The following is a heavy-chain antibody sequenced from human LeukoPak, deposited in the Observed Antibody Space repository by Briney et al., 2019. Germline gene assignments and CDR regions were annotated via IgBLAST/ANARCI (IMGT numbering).Heavy chain of an antibody. Sequence: GGSLRLSCSASGFTFSSFAMYWVRQAPGKGLEYVSDISGDGGSTYYADSVKGRFTISRDNSKNTLYLQMRSLRVEDTAVYCCVKDFRGIPIDYWGQGTLVTVSS. CDR1: GFTFSSFA. CDR2: ISGDGGST. J-gene: IGHJ4*02. V-gene: IGHV3-64D*06. D-gene: IGHD3-10*01. CDR3: VKDFRGIPIDY.